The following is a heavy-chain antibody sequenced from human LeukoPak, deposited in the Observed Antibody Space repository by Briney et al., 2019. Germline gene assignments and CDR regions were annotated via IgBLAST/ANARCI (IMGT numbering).Heavy chain of an antibody. Sequence: ASVKVSCKASGYTFTSYYLRWVRQAPGQGLEWMGRINPNNGDTNCPQNFQGRVTMTRDTSISTAYMEMTSLTSDDTAVYRCAIGMMAAGTFDRWGQGTLVTVSS. CDR3: AIGMMAAGTFDR. D-gene: IGHD6-13*01. V-gene: IGHV1-2*06. J-gene: IGHJ4*02. CDR2: INPNNGDT. CDR1: GYTFTSYY.